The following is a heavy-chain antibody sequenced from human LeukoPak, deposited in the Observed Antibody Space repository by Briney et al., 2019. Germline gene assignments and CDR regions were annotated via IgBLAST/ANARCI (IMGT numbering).Heavy chain of an antibody. CDR1: GGSISSSSYY. D-gene: IGHD2-2*01. CDR3: ARLWRYCSSTSCLDY. V-gene: IGHV4-39*01. Sequence: PSETLSLTCTVSGGSISSSSYYWGWIRQPRGKGLEWIGSIYYSGSAYYNPSLKSRVTISVDTSKNQFSLKLSSVTAADTAVYYCARLWRYCSSTSCLDYWGQGTLVTVSS. J-gene: IGHJ4*02. CDR2: IYYSGSA.